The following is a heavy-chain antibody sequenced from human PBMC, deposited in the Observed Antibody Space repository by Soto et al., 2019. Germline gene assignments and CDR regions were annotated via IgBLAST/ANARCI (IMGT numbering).Heavy chain of an antibody. J-gene: IGHJ4*02. D-gene: IGHD4-17*01. CDR2: IYYSGST. V-gene: IGHV4-61*01. CDR3: AFIGPGDYAWDY. Sequence: SEPLCLTCTVSGGSVSSGSYYWSWIRQPPGKGLEWIGYIYYSGSTNYNPSLKSRVTISVDTSKNQFSLKLSSVTAADTAVYYCAFIGPGDYAWDYWGQGTLVTVS. CDR1: GGSVSSGSYY.